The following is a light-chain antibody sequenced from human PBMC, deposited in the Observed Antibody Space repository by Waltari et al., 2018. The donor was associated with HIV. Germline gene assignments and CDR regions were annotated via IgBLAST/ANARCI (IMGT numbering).Light chain of an antibody. CDR2: DVS. V-gene: IGLV2-11*01. J-gene: IGLJ2*01. CDR1: SSDLGGYDY. Sequence: QSALTQPRSVSGSPGQSVTISCTGTSSDLGGYDYVSWYQQHPGKAPKLMCHDVSKRPSGVPDRFSGAKSGNTASLTISGLQLEDEADYFCCSYAGAYTLLFGGGTKVTVL. CDR3: CSYAGAYTLL.